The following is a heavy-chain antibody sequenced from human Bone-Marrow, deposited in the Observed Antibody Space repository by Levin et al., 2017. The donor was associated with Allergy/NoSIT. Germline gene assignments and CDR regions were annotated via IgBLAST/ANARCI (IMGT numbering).Heavy chain of an antibody. CDR3: MRAVRGSANDADY. CDR2: ISWDSGNI. J-gene: IGHJ4*02. Sequence: GGSLRLSCVASGFTFDHYAMHWVRQAPTKGLEWVSGISWDSGNIAYADSVRGRFTISRDKAKNSLYLQMNSLRPEDTAVYYCMRAVRGSANDADYWGQGTLVTVSS. D-gene: IGHD5-12*01. CDR1: GFTFDHYA. V-gene: IGHV3-9*01.